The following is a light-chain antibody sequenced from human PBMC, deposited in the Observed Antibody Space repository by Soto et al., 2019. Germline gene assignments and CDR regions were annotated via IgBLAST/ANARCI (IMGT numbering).Light chain of an antibody. V-gene: IGKV3-20*01. CDR1: PSVRSTF. CDR2: GAS. J-gene: IGKJ2*01. CDR3: QQYHDSPMNT. Sequence: VLPQSPDTLSLSPGDRVTLSCRASPSVRSTFLAWYQQKPGQAPRLLIYGASNRATGIPDRFSGSASGTDFTLTISRLEPDDSAVYYCQQYHDSPMNTFGQGTKLEIK.